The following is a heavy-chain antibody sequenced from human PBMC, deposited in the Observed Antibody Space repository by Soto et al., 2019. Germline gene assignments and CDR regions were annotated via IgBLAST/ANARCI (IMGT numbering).Heavy chain of an antibody. CDR3: GKVLVGATGHTDSDS. J-gene: IGHJ4*02. D-gene: IGHD2-15*01. CDR2: MYYSGDT. Sequence: PLETLSLTCTVSGGPISRSSYDWGWIRQPPGKGLEWIGTMYYSGDTYYNPSLKSRVTISRDTSKNQFSLKLTSVTAADTALYYCGKVLVGATGHTDSDSWGPGTLVTVSS. V-gene: IGHV4-39*01. CDR1: GGPISRSSYD.